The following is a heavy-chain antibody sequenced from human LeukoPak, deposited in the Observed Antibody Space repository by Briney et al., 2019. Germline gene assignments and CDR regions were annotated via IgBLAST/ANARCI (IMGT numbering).Heavy chain of an antibody. V-gene: IGHV4-4*07. CDR3: ARSYSNSWYFDS. CDR2: IHTSGST. J-gene: IGHJ4*02. CDR1: GGSISFYS. Sequence: SETLSLTCTVSGGSISFYSWSWIRQPAGRGQEWIGRIHTSGSTNYNPSLKSRVTMSVDTSQNQLSLKMSSVTAADTAVYYCARSYSNSWYFDSWGQGTLVTVSS. D-gene: IGHD6-13*01.